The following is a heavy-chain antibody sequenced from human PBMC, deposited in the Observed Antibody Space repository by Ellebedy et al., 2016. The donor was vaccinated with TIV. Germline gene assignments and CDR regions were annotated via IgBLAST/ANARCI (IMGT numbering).Heavy chain of an antibody. CDR2: IIPIFGTA. J-gene: IGHJ6*02. D-gene: IGHD3-16*02. CDR1: RGTFSSYA. CDR3: ARVIDRSHYYGMDV. Sequence: SVKVSXXASRGTFSSYAISWVRQAPGQGLEWMGGIIPIFGTANYAQKFQGRVTITADESTSTAYMELSSLRSEDTAVYYCARVIDRSHYYGMDVWGQGTTVTVSS. V-gene: IGHV1-69*13.